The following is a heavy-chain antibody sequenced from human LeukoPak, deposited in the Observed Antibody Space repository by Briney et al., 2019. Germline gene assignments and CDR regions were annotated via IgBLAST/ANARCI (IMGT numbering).Heavy chain of an antibody. J-gene: IGHJ4*02. CDR1: GFTFSTYV. CDR3: AREPAGSGWGYYFDY. V-gene: IGHV3-30*01. Sequence: GGSLRLSCAASGFTFSTYVMYWVRQAPGKGLEWVAVISSDGSNKDYADSVKGRFTISRDSSKNTLYVEMHSLRTEDTAMYYCAREPAGSGWGYYFDYWGQGTLVTVSS. D-gene: IGHD3-16*01. CDR2: ISSDGSNK.